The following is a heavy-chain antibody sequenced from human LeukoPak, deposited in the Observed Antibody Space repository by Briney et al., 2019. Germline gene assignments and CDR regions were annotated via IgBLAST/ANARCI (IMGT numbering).Heavy chain of an antibody. CDR3: ARERERVGQYSGSPGDY. CDR1: GYTFTSYY. J-gene: IGHJ4*02. CDR2: INPSGGST. D-gene: IGHD1-26*01. Sequence: GASVKVSCKASGYTFTSYYMHWVRQAPGQGLEWMGIINPSGGSTSYAQKFQGRVTMTRDTSTSTVYMELSSLRSEDTAVYYCARERERVGQYSGSPGDYWGQGTLVTVSS. V-gene: IGHV1-46*01.